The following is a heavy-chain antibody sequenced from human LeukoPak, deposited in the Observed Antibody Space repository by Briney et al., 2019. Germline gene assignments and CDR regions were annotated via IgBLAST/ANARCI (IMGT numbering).Heavy chain of an antibody. CDR1: GFTLSSYG. D-gene: IGHD5-12*01. Sequence: PGRSLRLDCAAAGFTLSSYGMHWDRQAQGPGLEWVAVIWYDGSNKYYADSVKGRFTISRDNSKNTLYLQMNSLRAEDTAVYYCAKEQYSGYDEVVWGQGTLVTVSS. J-gene: IGHJ4*02. V-gene: IGHV3-33*06. CDR2: IWYDGSNK. CDR3: AKEQYSGYDEVV.